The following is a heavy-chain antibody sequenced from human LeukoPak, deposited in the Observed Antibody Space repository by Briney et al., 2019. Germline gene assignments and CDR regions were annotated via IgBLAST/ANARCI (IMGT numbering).Heavy chain of an antibody. V-gene: IGHV4-59*01. D-gene: IGHD5-12*01. Sequence: PSETLSLTRTVSGGSISSYYWSWIRQPPGKGLEWIGYIYYSGSTNYNPSLKSRVTISVDTSKNQFSLKLSSVTAADTAVYYCARDDSSGFLDYWGQGTLVTVSS. CDR1: GGSISSYY. J-gene: IGHJ4*02. CDR2: IYYSGST. CDR3: ARDDSSGFLDY.